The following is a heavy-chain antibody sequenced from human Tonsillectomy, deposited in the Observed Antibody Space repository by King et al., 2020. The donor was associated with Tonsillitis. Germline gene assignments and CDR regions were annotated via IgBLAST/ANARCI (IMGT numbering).Heavy chain of an antibody. V-gene: IGHV3-13*01. CDR3: ARRVHDILTGSDYFDY. Sequence: QLVQSGGGLVQPGGSLRLSCAASGFTFSNYDMHWVRQTTGKGLEWVSAIGPAGDTYYPGSVKGRFTISRENAKNSLYLQMNSLRAGDTAVYYCARRVHDILTGSDYFDYWGQGTLVTVSS. CDR2: IGPAGDT. CDR1: GFTFSNYD. J-gene: IGHJ4*02. D-gene: IGHD3-9*01.